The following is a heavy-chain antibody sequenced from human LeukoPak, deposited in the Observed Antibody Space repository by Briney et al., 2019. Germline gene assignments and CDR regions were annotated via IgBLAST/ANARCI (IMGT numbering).Heavy chain of an antibody. CDR3: ARAYSSGWWGDAFDI. CDR2: IIPIFGTA. J-gene: IGHJ3*02. CDR1: GYTFTSYD. Sequence: EASVKVSCKASGYTFTSYDINWVRQAPGQGLEWMGGIIPIFGTANYAQKFQGRVTMTRNTSISTAYMELSSLRSEDTAVYYCARAYSSGWWGDAFDIWGQGTMVTVSS. V-gene: IGHV1-8*02. D-gene: IGHD6-19*01.